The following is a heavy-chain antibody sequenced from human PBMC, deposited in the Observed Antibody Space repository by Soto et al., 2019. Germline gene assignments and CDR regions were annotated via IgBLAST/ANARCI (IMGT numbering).Heavy chain of an antibody. V-gene: IGHV1-69*06. CDR2: IIPIFGTA. Sequence: QVQLVQSGAEVKKPGSSVKVSCKASGGTFSSYAISWVRQAPGQGLEWMGGIIPIFGTADYAQKFQGRVTITADKSTSPAYMELSSLRSEDTAVYYCARDPVYGDYDNWFDPWGQGTLVTVSS. CDR3: ARDPVYGDYDNWFDP. D-gene: IGHD4-17*01. CDR1: GGTFSSYA. J-gene: IGHJ5*02.